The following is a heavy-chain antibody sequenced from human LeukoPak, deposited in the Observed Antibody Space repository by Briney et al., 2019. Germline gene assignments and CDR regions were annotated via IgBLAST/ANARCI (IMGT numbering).Heavy chain of an antibody. CDR1: GGSISSGGYY. D-gene: IGHD3-10*01. CDR3: VRCHGSGTTPLN. Sequence: PSETLSLTCSVSGGSISSGGYYWNWIRQYPGKDLEWVGYIYYSGSTYYNTSLQSRVTISLDTSNDQFSMKLSSVTAADTAVYYCVRCHGSGTTPLNWGQGTLVTVSS. CDR2: IYYSGST. V-gene: IGHV4-31*03. J-gene: IGHJ4*02.